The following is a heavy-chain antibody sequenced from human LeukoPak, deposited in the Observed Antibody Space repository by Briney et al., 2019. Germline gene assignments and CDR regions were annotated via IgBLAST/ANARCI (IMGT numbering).Heavy chain of an antibody. D-gene: IGHD3-22*01. CDR2: MNPNSGNT. J-gene: IGHJ4*02. CDR3: ARDYTPLYYYDSSGPMGY. Sequence: ASVKVSCKASGYTFTSYDINWVRQATGQGLEWMGWMNPNSGNTGYAQKFQGRVTITRDTSASTAYMELSSLRSEDMAVYYCARDYTPLYYYDSSGPMGYWGQGTLVTVSS. CDR1: GYTFTSYD. V-gene: IGHV1-8*03.